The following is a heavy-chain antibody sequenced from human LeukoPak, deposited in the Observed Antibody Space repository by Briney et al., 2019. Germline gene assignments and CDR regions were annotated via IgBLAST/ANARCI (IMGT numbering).Heavy chain of an antibody. J-gene: IGHJ6*03. CDR1: GGSFSGYY. V-gene: IGHV4-34*01. D-gene: IGHD2-21*02. CDR2: INHRGST. CDR3: ARGLVRVTRHPYMDV. Sequence: SETLSLTCAVYGGSFSGYYWSWIRQPPGKGLEWIGEINHRGSTNYNPSLKSRVTISVDTSKNQFSLELSSVTAADTAVYYCARGLVRVTRHPYMDVWGKGTTVTVSS.